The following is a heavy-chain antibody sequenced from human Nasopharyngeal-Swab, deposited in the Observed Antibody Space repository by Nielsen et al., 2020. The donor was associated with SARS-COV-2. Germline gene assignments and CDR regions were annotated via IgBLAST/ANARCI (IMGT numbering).Heavy chain of an antibody. CDR2: IKSKTDGGTT. V-gene: IGHV3-15*01. Sequence: VRQAPGKGLEWVGRIKSKTDGGTTDYAAPVKGRFTISRDDSKNTLYLQMNSLKTEDTAVYYCTTDLMYCSSTSCCSFDYWGQGTLVTVSS. J-gene: IGHJ4*02. CDR3: TTDLMYCSSTSCCSFDY. D-gene: IGHD2-2*01.